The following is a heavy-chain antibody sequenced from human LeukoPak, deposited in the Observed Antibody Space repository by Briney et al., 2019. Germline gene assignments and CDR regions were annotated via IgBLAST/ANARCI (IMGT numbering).Heavy chain of an antibody. CDR2: INHSGST. V-gene: IGHV4-34*01. Sequence: SETLSLTCAVYGGSFSGYYWSWIRQPPGKGLEWIGEINHSGSTNYNPSLKSRVTISVDTSKNQFSLRLSSVTAADTAVYYCARGLRRTDYWGQGTLVTVSS. D-gene: IGHD4-17*01. CDR1: GGSFSGYY. J-gene: IGHJ4*02. CDR3: ARGLRRTDY.